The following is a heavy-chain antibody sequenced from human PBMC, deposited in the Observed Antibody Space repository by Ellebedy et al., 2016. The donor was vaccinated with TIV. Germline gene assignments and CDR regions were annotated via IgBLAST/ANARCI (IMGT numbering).Heavy chain of an antibody. Sequence: GESLKISXAASGFTFSMFSMSWVRQAPGKGLEWVSSISDSSSYIYYADSVKGRFTISRDNAKYSLYLQMNSLRAEDTAVYYCARAAHFYSYGMDVWGQGTTVTVSS. CDR1: GFTFSMFS. CDR2: ISDSSSYI. D-gene: IGHD2-21*01. CDR3: ARAAHFYSYGMDV. V-gene: IGHV3-21*01. J-gene: IGHJ6*02.